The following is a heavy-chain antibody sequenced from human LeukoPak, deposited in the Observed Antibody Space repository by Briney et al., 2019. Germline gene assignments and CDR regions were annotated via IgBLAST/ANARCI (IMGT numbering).Heavy chain of an antibody. CDR1: GFTFRRYD. V-gene: IGHV3-13*01. CDR3: ARAGYGSSWYSRYFDL. CDR2: IGTAGEI. D-gene: IGHD6-13*01. Sequence: GWSLRLSCAASGFTFRRYDMLLVLQPTGKGLESVSGIGTAGEIYYPGSVKGRFTISRENAKSSLYLQMNSLRAGDTAVYYCARAGYGSSWYSRYFDLWGRGTLVTVSS. J-gene: IGHJ2*01.